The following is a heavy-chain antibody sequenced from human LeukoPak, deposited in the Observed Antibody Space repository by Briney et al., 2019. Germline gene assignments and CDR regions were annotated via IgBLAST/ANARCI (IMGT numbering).Heavy chain of an antibody. V-gene: IGHV3-7*01. D-gene: IGHD6-19*01. CDR2: IKQDGSEK. CDR3: AREGSDWNYYYYMDV. CDR1: GFSFSSYG. J-gene: IGHJ6*03. Sequence: GRSLRLSCAASGFSFSSYGMHWVRQAPGKGLEWVANIKQDGSEKYYVDSVKGRFTISRDNAKNSLYLQMNSLRAEDTAVYYCAREGSDWNYYYYMDVWGKGTTVTISS.